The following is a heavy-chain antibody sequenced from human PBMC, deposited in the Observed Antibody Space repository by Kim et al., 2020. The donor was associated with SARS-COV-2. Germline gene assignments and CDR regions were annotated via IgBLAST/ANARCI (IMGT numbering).Heavy chain of an antibody. J-gene: IGHJ6*02. D-gene: IGHD5-18*01. CDR1: GFTFSSYA. Sequence: GGSLRLSCAASGFTFSSYAMSWVRQAPGKGLEWVSAISGSGGSTYYADSVKGRFTISRDNSKNTLYLQMNSLRAEDTAVYYCTKANSYGREGDYYYGMDVWGQRTTVTVSS. CDR3: TKANSYGREGDYYYGMDV. CDR2: ISGSGGST. V-gene: IGHV3-23*01.